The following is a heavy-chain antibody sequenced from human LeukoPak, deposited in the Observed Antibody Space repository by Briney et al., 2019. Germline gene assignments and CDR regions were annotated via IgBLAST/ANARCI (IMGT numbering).Heavy chain of an antibody. D-gene: IGHD6-13*01. CDR1: GFTFSSYD. CDR2: IWYDGSDK. CDR3: ARNIAAAAYFDL. V-gene: IGHV3-33*01. Sequence: GGSVRLYCAASGFTFSSYDMHWVSQAPGKGLEWVAVIWYDGSDKYYADSVKGRFTISRDNSKNTLYLLMNTLRAEDTAVYYCARNIAAAAYFDLWGRGTLVTVSS. J-gene: IGHJ2*01.